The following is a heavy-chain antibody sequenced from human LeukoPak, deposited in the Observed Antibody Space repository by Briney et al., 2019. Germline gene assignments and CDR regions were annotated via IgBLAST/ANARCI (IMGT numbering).Heavy chain of an antibody. CDR3: ARGRDYYDSSGNWLWDY. Sequence: SVKVSCKASGGTFSSYAISWVRQAPGQGLEWMGGIIPIFGTANYAQKFQGRVTITTDESTSTAYMELSSLRSEDTAVYYCARGRDYYDSSGNWLWDYWGQGTLVTVSS. CDR1: GGTFSSYA. J-gene: IGHJ4*02. CDR2: IIPIFGTA. V-gene: IGHV1-69*05. D-gene: IGHD3-22*01.